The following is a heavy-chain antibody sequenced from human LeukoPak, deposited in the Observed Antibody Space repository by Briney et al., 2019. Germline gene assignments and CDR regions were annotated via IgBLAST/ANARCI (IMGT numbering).Heavy chain of an antibody. Sequence: PGGSLRLSCAVSGFNLNSYAMHWVRQAPGKGLEWVAVIRHDEANSFYADSVQGRFTISRDTSKKLLYLQMNSLRVEDTAVYYCAKEYTPSSPLGELDSWGQGILVTVSS. J-gene: IGHJ4*02. CDR3: AKEYTPSSPLGELDS. V-gene: IGHV3-30*02. CDR1: GFNLNSYA. D-gene: IGHD6-6*01. CDR2: IRHDEANS.